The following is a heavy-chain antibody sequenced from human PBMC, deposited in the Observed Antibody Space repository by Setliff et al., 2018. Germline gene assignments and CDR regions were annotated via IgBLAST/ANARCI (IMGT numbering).Heavy chain of an antibody. J-gene: IGHJ4*02. CDR3: ARRADGYNDFFDS. V-gene: IGHV5-51*01. D-gene: IGHD6-25*01. Sequence: PGESLKISCKGSGYNFNNYWIGWVRQMPGKGLEWMGIIYLGDSDTRYSPSFQGHVTISADKSINTAYLEWSSLQTSDTAMYYCARRADGYNDFFDSWGQGTLVTSPQ. CDR2: IYLGDSDT. CDR1: GYNFNNYW.